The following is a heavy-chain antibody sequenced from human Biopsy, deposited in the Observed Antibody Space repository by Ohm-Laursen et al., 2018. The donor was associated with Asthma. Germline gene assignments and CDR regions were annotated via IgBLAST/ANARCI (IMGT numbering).Heavy chain of an antibody. CDR1: GDSITSGGCC. J-gene: IGHJ4*02. CDR2: IYHSGTS. CDR3: ARIPRRSGSYFVDY. V-gene: IGHV4-31*03. D-gene: IGHD3-22*01. Sequence: TLSLTCTVSGDSITSGGCCWNWIRQHPGKGLEWIGYIYHSGTSYFNPSLKSRVSFSRDTSKNQFSLRLSSVTAADTAMYYCARIPRRSGSYFVDYWGQGTLVIVSS.